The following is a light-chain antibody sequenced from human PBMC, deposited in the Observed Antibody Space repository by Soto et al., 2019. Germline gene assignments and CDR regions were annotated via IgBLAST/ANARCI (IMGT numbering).Light chain of an antibody. J-gene: IGKJ1*01. CDR3: QQYGSSSWT. V-gene: IGKV3-20*01. Sequence: ETVLTQSPATLSLSPGERATLSCRASQSVSSTYLAWYQQQPGQAPRLLIYGASNRATGIPDRFSGSGSGTDFTLTISRLEPEDFAVYYCQQYGSSSWTFGQGTKVDIK. CDR2: GAS. CDR1: QSVSSTY.